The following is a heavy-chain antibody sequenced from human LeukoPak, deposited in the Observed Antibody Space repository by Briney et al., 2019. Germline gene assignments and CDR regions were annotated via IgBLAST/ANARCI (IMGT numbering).Heavy chain of an antibody. D-gene: IGHD3-22*01. CDR3: ARGTGYDGCGYYSQDGHY. Sequence: GGSLRLSCAHRGFTFCSYMTHCVRQAPGKGLEWVAVISYDGSNKYYTDSVKGRFTISRDNSKNTLYLQMNSLRAEDTAVYYCARGTGYDGCGYYSQDGHYWGQGTLVTVSS. CDR2: ISYDGSNK. V-gene: IGHV3-30*03. J-gene: IGHJ4*02. CDR1: GFTFCSYM.